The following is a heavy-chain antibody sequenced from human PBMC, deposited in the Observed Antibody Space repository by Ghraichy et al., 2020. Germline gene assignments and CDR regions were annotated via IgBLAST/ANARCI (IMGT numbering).Heavy chain of an antibody. D-gene: IGHD5-18*01. CDR1: GFTFSSYG. CDR3: AKDLYSYGPNWFDP. CDR2: ISYDGSNK. J-gene: IGHJ5*02. V-gene: IGHV3-30*18. Sequence: GSLRLSCAASGFTFSSYGMHWVRQAPGKGLEWVAVISYDGSNKYYADSVKGRFTISRDNSKNTLYLQMNSLRAEDTAVYYCAKDLYSYGPNWFDPWGQGTLVTVSS.